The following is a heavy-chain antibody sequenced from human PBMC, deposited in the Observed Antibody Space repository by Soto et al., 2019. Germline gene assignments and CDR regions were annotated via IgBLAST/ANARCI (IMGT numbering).Heavy chain of an antibody. J-gene: IGHJ3*02. Sequence: QVQLQESGPGLVKPSETLSLTCTVSGGSISNYYWSWIRQPPGKGLEWIGYIFYSGSTNYNPSLKSRATISVDTSKNQFSLKLSSVTAADTAVYYCARRWGDAFDIWGQGTMVTVSS. CDR3: ARRWGDAFDI. CDR2: IFYSGST. CDR1: GGSISNYY. V-gene: IGHV4-59*08. D-gene: IGHD3-16*01.